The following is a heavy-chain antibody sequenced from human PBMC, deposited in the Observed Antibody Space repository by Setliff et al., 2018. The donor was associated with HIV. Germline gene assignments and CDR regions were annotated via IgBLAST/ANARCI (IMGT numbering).Heavy chain of an antibody. V-gene: IGHV1-8*01. CDR3: ASGSNSTGWYVGYMDV. J-gene: IGHJ6*03. D-gene: IGHD6-19*01. CDR2: MNTNSGNT. CDR1: GYTLTELS. Sequence: ASVKVSCKVSGYTLTELSIHWVRQATGQGPEWIGWMNTNSGNTGYAQKFQGGVTMTTDTSTTTAYMELRNLTSDDTAVYFCASGSNSTGWYVGYMDVWDKGTTVTVSS.